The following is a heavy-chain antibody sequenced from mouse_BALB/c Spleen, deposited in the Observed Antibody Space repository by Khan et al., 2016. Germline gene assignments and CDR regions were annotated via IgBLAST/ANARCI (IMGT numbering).Heavy chain of an antibody. J-gene: IGHJ3*01. Sequence: QLEESGPGLVKPSQSLSLTCTVTGYSITSDYAWNWIRQFPGNRLEWLGYITYSGSTTYNPSLKSRISITRDTSKNQFFLQLNSVTTEDTATYYCANDIYFPAWFAYWGQGTLVTVSA. CDR1: GYSITSDYA. CDR3: ANDIYFPAWFAY. V-gene: IGHV3-2*02. D-gene: IGHD2-3*01. CDR2: ITYSGST.